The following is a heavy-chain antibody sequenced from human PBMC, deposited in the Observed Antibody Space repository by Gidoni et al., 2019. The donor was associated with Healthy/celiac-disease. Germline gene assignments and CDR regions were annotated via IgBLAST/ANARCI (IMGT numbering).Heavy chain of an antibody. CDR1: GGSFSGYY. CDR2: INHSGST. J-gene: IGHJ4*02. V-gene: IGHV4-34*01. Sequence: QVQLQQWGAGLLKPSETLSLTCGVYGGSFSGYYWSWIRQPPGKGLEWIGEINHSGSTNYNPSLKSRVTISVDTSKNQFSLKLSSVTAADTAVYYCARREEYYDSSGDYGFDYWGQGTLVTVSS. CDR3: ARREEYYDSSGDYGFDY. D-gene: IGHD3-22*01.